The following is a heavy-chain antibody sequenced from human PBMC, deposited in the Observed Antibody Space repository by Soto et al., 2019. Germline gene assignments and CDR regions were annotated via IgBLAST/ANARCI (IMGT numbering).Heavy chain of an antibody. Sequence: SETLSLTCAVYGGSFSGYYWSWIRQPPGKGLEWIGEINHSGSTNYNPSLKSRVTISVDTSKNQFSLKLSSVTAADTAVYYCARGLDTGSWGSFGYWGQGTLVTVS. D-gene: IGHD6-6*01. CDR3: ARGLDTGSWGSFGY. CDR2: INHSGST. CDR1: GGSFSGYY. J-gene: IGHJ4*02. V-gene: IGHV4-34*01.